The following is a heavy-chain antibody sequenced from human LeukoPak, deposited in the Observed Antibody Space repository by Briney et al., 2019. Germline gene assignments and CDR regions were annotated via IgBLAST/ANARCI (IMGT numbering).Heavy chain of an antibody. Sequence: PGGSLRLSCAASGFTFSSYAMHWVRQPPGKGLEWIGEVNLHGDTNYNPSLKGRVDISVDKFENHISLQLTSVTAADTAVYYCAREGGPYRPLDYSGQGIMVTVSS. CDR2: VNLHGDT. D-gene: IGHD3-16*02. CDR1: GFTFSSYA. J-gene: IGHJ4*02. CDR3: AREGGPYRPLDY. V-gene: IGHV4-4*02.